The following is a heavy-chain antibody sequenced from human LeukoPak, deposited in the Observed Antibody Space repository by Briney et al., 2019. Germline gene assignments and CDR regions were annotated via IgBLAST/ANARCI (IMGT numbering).Heavy chain of an antibody. CDR2: ISYSGST. J-gene: IGHJ4*02. CDR1: GGSISSSSYY. Sequence: SETLSLTCTVSGGSISSSSYYWGWIRQPPGKGLEWIGVISYSGSTYYNLSLKSRVTISVDTSKNQFSLKLSSVTAADTAVYYCARGVDYYGVWGQGTLVTVSS. V-gene: IGHV4-39*01. CDR3: ARGVDYYGV. D-gene: IGHD3-10*01.